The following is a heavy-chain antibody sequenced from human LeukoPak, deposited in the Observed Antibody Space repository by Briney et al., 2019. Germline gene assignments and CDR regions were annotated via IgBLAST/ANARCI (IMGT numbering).Heavy chain of an antibody. D-gene: IGHD6-6*01. CDR2: INHSGST. Sequence: SETLSLTCAVYGGSFSGYYWSWIRQPPGKGLEWIGEINHSGSTNYNPSLKSRVIISVDTSKNQFSLKLSSVTAADTAVYYCAKLAARRHSPIYYYYMDVWGKGTTVTVSS. CDR1: GGSFSGYY. V-gene: IGHV4-34*01. CDR3: AKLAARRHSPIYYYYMDV. J-gene: IGHJ6*03.